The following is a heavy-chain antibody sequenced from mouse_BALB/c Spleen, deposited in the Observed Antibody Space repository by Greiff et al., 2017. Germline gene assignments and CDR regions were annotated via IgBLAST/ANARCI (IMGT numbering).Heavy chain of an antibody. CDR2: ISSGGSYT. D-gene: IGHD3-1*01. V-gene: IGHV5-6*01. Sequence: DVQLVESGGDLVKPGGSLKLSCAASGFTFSSYGMSWVRQTPDKRLEWVATISSGGSYTYYPDSVKGRFTISRDNAKNTLYLQMSSLKSEDTAMYYCARHRAYFDVWGAGTTVTVSS. CDR3: ARHRAYFDV. J-gene: IGHJ1*01. CDR1: GFTFSSYG.